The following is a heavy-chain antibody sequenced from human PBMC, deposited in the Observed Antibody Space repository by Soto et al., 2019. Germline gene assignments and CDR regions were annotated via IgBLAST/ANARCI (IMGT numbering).Heavy chain of an antibody. CDR3: AKDMGRWLQVFDY. V-gene: IGHV3-9*01. J-gene: IGHJ4*02. Sequence: LRLSCAASGFTFDDYAMHWVRQAPGKGLEWVSGISWNSGSIGYADSVKGRFTISRDNAKNSLYLQMNSLRAEDTALYYCAKDMGRWLQVFDYWGQGTLVTVSS. CDR1: GFTFDDYA. CDR2: ISWNSGSI. D-gene: IGHD5-12*01.